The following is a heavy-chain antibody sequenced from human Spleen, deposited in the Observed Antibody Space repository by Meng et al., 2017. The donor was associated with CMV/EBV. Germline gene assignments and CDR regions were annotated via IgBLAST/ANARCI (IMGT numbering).Heavy chain of an antibody. V-gene: IGHV4-30-4*08. CDR1: GYSISSGYY. D-gene: IGHD4-17*01. CDR3: ARGLYGDYDY. CDR2: IYYSGST. J-gene: IGHJ4*02. Sequence: LRLSCTVSGYSISSGYYWSWIRQPPGKGLEWIGYIYYSGSTYYNPSLKSRVTISIDTSKNQFSLKLSSVTAADTAVYYCARGLYGDYDYWGQGTLVTVSS.